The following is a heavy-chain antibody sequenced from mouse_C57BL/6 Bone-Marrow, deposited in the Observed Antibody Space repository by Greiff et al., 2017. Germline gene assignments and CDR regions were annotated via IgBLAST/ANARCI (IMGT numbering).Heavy chain of an antibody. CDR2: INPNDGGT. CDR1: GYTFTDYY. Sequence: VQLQQSGPELVKPGASVKIPCKASGYTFTDYYMDWVKQSPGKSLEWIGDINPNDGGTIYNQKFKGKATLTVDKSSSTAYMELRSLTSEDTAVYYCARCRLNSLDYWGQGTTVTVSS. D-gene: IGHD3-2*02. J-gene: IGHJ2*01. CDR3: ARCRLNSLDY. V-gene: IGHV1-18*01.